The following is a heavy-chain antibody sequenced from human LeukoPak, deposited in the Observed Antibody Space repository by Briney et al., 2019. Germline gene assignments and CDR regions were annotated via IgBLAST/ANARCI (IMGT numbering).Heavy chain of an antibody. CDR3: ARIVGPDSSGWVDLFDY. CDR2: IHHSGST. CDR1: GYSISSGYY. V-gene: IGHV4-38-2*01. D-gene: IGHD6-19*01. J-gene: IGHJ4*02. Sequence: SETLSLTCAVSGYSISSGYYWGWIRQPPGKGLEWIGSIHHSGSTYYNPSLKSRVTISVDTSKNQFSLKLSSVTAADTAVYYCARIVGPDSSGWVDLFDYWGQGTLVTVSS.